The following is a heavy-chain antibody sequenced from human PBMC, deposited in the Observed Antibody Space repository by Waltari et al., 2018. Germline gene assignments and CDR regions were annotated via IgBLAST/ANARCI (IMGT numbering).Heavy chain of an antibody. D-gene: IGHD3-10*01. Sequence: QVQLLQSGPGLVKPSETLSLTCTVPDGSLSIFYWTWIRQPPGKGPEWIGCISTTGGTKYNPSLQSRVSFSVDTSKNQFSLRLTSVTAADTALYYCARDTGGWYYDVWGSGSLVTVSA. J-gene: IGHJ2*01. CDR3: ARDTGGWYYDV. CDR2: ISTTGGT. V-gene: IGHV4-59*01. CDR1: DGSLSIFY.